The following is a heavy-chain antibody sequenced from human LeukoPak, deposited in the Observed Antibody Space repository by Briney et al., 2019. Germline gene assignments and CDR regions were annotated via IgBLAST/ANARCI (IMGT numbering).Heavy chain of an antibody. CDR2: IKPDGSNK. D-gene: IGHD2/OR15-2a*01. J-gene: IGHJ4*02. CDR3: ARSRAFDY. CDR1: GFTFSTYG. V-gene: IGHV3-30*03. Sequence: SGGSLRLSCAASGFTFSTYGMIWVRQAPGKGLEWVALIKPDGSNKYYADSVKGRFTISRDNSKNTLHLQMNSLRAEDTAVYYCARSRAFDYWGQGTLVTVSS.